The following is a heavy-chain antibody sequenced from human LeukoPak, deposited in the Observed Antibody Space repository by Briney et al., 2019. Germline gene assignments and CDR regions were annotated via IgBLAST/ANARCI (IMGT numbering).Heavy chain of an antibody. CDR2: IVHSGNT. CDR3: ARFGSSTWYKGAFDI. J-gene: IGHJ3*02. V-gene: IGHV4-34*12. D-gene: IGHD1-1*01. CDR1: GGSFSGYF. Sequence: HSETLSLTCAVHGGSFSGYFWSWIRQPPGKGLEWIGEIVHSGNTKYNPSLKSRVTISVDTSKNQFSLNLTSVTAADTAVYYCARFGSSTWYKGAFDIWGQGTRVTVAS.